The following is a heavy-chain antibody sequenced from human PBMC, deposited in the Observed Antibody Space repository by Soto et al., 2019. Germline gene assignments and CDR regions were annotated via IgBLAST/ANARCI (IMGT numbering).Heavy chain of an antibody. J-gene: IGHJ6*02. D-gene: IGHD6-19*01. Sequence: GGSLRLSCAASGFTFSSYGMHWVRQAPGKGLEWVAVIWYDGSNKYYADSVKGQFTISRDNSKDTLYLQMNSLRAEDTAVYYCAREPQRSGWYLHYGMDVWGQGTTVTVSS. V-gene: IGHV3-33*01. CDR1: GFTFSSYG. CDR2: IWYDGSNK. CDR3: AREPQRSGWYLHYGMDV.